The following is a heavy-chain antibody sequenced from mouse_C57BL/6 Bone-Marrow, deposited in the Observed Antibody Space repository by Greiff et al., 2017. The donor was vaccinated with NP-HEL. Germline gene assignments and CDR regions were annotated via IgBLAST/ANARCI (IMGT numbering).Heavy chain of an antibody. D-gene: IGHD3-3*01. CDR3: ARRRDWHWYFDV. Sequence: QVQLQRPGAELVKPGASVKLSCKASGYTFTSYWMQWVKQRPGQGLEWIGEIDPSDSYTNYNQKFKGKATLTVDTSSSTAYMQLSSLTSEDSAVYYCARRRDWHWYFDVWGTGTTVTVSS. CDR1: GYTFTSYW. V-gene: IGHV1-50*01. CDR2: IDPSDSYT. J-gene: IGHJ1*03.